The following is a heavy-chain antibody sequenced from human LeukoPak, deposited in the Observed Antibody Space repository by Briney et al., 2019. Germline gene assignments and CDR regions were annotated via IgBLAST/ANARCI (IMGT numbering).Heavy chain of an antibody. V-gene: IGHV1-2*02. J-gene: IGHJ4*02. CDR2: INPNSGGT. CDR3: ARASTTMVRGVPDY. Sequence: GASVTVSCKASGYTFTGYYMHWVRQAPGQGLEWMGWINPNSGGTNYAQRFQGRVTMTRDTSISTAYMELSRLRSDDTAVYYCARASTTMVRGVPDYWGQGTLVTVSS. CDR1: GYTFTGYY. D-gene: IGHD3-10*01.